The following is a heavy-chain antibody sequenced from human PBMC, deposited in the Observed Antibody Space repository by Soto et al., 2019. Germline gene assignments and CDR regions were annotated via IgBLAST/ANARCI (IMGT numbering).Heavy chain of an antibody. D-gene: IGHD5-18*01. CDR3: ARERGGYGLFDS. J-gene: IGHJ4*01. Sequence: SETLSLTCTVSGGSISNAAYSWSWIRQPPGKGLEWIGYIYPSGMPFYNPSLRSRVTISIDRSNDQFSLNLKSVTAADTAVYYCARERGGYGLFDSCRHVPPVPASS. CDR2: IYPSGMP. V-gene: IGHV4-30-2*01. CDR1: GGSISNAAYS.